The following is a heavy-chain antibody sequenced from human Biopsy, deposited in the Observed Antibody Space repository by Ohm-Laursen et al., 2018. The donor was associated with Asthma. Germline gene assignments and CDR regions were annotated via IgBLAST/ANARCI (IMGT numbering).Heavy chain of an antibody. CDR1: GYTFTSYC. Sequence: SSVTAACKASGYTFTSYCMHWVRQAPGQGLEWMGIINPSGGSTSYAQKFQGRVTMTRDTSTSTVYMELSSLRSEDTAVYYCARAGALIVGATMDYWGQGTLVTVSS. CDR3: ARAGALIVGATMDY. CDR2: INPSGGST. D-gene: IGHD1-26*01. J-gene: IGHJ4*02. V-gene: IGHV1-46*01.